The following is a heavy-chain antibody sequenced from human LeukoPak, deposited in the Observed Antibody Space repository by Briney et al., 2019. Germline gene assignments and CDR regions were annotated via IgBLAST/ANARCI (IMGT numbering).Heavy chain of an antibody. CDR3: ARDAQRGYSGYDY. CDR1: GFTFSSHN. D-gene: IGHD5-12*01. CDR2: ISSSGSTI. J-gene: IGHJ4*02. V-gene: IGHV3-48*03. Sequence: TGGSLRLSCAASGFTFSSHNMVWVRQPPGKGLEWVSYISSSGSTIYYADSVKGRFTISRDNAKNSLYLQMNSLRAEDTAVYYCARDAQRGYSGYDYWGQGTLVTVSS.